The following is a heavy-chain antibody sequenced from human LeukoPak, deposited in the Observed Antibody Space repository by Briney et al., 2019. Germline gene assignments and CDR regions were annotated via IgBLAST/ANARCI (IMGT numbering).Heavy chain of an antibody. CDR2: IYYSGST. CDR1: GVSLSSDKYY. Sequence: SQTLSLTCTVNGVSLSSDKYYWTWIRQRPGKGLEWIGHIYYSGSTSLNPSLKSRVSMSMDTSKSQFSLKLTSVTAADTAVYYCATPYCGAISCLDVFDVWGQGTVVTVSS. J-gene: IGHJ3*01. CDR3: ATPYCGAISCLDVFDV. V-gene: IGHV4-31*03. D-gene: IGHD2-21*01.